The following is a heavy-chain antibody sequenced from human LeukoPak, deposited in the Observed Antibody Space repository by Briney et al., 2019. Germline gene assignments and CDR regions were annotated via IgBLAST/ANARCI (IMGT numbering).Heavy chain of an antibody. CDR1: GGSFSGYY. D-gene: IGHD2-15*01. V-gene: IGHV4-34*01. CDR2: INHSGST. CDR3: ARVRDIEDY. Sequence: SETLTLTCAVYGGSFSGYYWSWIRQPPGKGLEWIGEINHSGSTNYNPSLKGRVTISVDTSKNQFSLKLSSVTAADTAVYYCARVRDIEDYWGQGTLVTVSS. J-gene: IGHJ4*02.